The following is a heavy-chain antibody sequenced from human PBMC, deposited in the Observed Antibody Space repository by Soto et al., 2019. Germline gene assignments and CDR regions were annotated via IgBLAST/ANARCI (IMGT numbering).Heavy chain of an antibody. Sequence: EVQLVESGGDLVQPGGSLRLSCAASGFPFSSYLMSWVRRAPGKGLEWVANIGQDGSAKYYMGSVKGRFTISRDNAKNSLYLQMDRLRVEDTAIYYCSRDIFGRTGGCANWGQGTLVIVSS. V-gene: IGHV3-7*01. CDR2: IGQDGSAK. CDR1: GFPFSSYL. D-gene: IGHD3-10*02. CDR3: SRDIFGRTGGCAN. J-gene: IGHJ4*02.